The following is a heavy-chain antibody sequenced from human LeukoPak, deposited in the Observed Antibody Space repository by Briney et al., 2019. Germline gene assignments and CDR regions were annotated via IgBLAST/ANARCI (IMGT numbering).Heavy chain of an antibody. D-gene: IGHD2-2*01. CDR2: INSDASDT. V-gene: IGHV3-74*01. Sequence: QTGGSLRLSCAASGFTFSRHWMHWVRQATGKGLLWISRINSDASDTNYADFVKGRFTISRDNAKNTVYLQINSLRDEDTAVYYCARICSSTDCLIPDWGQGTLVTVSS. J-gene: IGHJ4*02. CDR3: ARICSSTDCLIPD. CDR1: GFTFSRHW.